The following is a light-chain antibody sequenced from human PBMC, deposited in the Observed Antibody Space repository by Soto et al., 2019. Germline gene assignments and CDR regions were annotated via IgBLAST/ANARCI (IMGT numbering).Light chain of an antibody. CDR3: QQSHTPPLT. V-gene: IGKV1-39*01. CDR2: AAS. CDR1: QRITGY. Sequence: DIQMTQSPSSLSTSVGDRVTITCRASQRITGYLNWYQQKPGKAPKLLIYAASSLQIGVPSRFTGSGSGTYFSLTLSSLQPEDSATYFCQQSHTPPLTFCGGTKVEIK. J-gene: IGKJ4*01.